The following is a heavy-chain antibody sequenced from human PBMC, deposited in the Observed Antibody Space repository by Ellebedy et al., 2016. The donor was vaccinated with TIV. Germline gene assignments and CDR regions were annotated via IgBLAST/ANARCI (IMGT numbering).Heavy chain of an antibody. D-gene: IGHD6-19*01. CDR1: GGSISSYY. Sequence: SETLSLTCTVSGGSISSYYWSWIRQPPGKGLEWIEYIYYSGSTNYNPSLKSRVTISVDTSKNQFSLKLTSVTAADTAVYYCASVAAFQRGLNWYFDLWGRGTLVTVFS. CDR3: ASVAAFQRGLNWYFDL. CDR2: IYYSGST. V-gene: IGHV4-59*01. J-gene: IGHJ2*01.